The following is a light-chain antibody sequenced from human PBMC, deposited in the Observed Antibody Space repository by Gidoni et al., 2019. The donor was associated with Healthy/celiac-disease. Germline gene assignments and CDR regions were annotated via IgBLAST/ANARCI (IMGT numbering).Light chain of an antibody. CDR1: SIGSKS. V-gene: IGLV3-21*02. CDR3: QVWDSSTDLWV. J-gene: IGLJ3*02. CDR2: DDS. Sequence: SYVLTQPPSVSVAPGQTARITCGGNSIGSKSVHWYQQRPGQAPVLVVYDDSDRPSGIPERFSGSNSGNTATLTISRVEAGYEADYYCQVWDSSTDLWVFGGGTKLTVL.